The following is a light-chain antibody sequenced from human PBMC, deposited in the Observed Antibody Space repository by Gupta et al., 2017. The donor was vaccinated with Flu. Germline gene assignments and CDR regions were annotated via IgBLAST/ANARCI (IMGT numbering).Light chain of an antibody. J-gene: IGKJ3*01. Sequence: VFTQSPGTLPLSPGERATLSCSASQSVSSSYLAWYQQKPGQAPRLLIYGASSRATGIPDRFSGSGSGTDFTLTISRLEPEDFAVYYCQQYGSSQFTFGPGTKVDIK. CDR1: QSVSSSY. CDR2: GAS. V-gene: IGKV3-20*01. CDR3: QQYGSSQFT.